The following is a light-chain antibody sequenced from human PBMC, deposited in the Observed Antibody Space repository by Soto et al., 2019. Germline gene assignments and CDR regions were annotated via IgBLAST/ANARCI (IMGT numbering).Light chain of an antibody. CDR3: QQFNNWPLT. J-gene: IGKJ4*01. CDR2: DAS. V-gene: IGKV3-15*01. Sequence: EIVMTQSPVTLSVSPGERATLSCRASQSVGSNLAWYQQKPGQAPRLLIYDASTRATAIPVRFSGTGSGTEFTLTISSLQSEDFAVYYCQQFNNWPLTFGGGTKVEIK. CDR1: QSVGSN.